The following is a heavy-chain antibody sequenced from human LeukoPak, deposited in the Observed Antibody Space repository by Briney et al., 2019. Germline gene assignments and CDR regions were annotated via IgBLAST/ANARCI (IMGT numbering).Heavy chain of an antibody. CDR3: AKGESGYDSYFDY. D-gene: IGHD5-12*01. V-gene: IGHV3-23*01. J-gene: IGHJ4*02. Sequence: GGSLRLSCAASGFTFSSYAMSWVRQAPGKGLEWVSAISGSGGSTYYADSVKGRFTISRDNFKNTLYLQMNSLRAEDTAVYYGAKGESGYDSYFDYWGQGTLVTVSS. CDR1: GFTFSSYA. CDR2: ISGSGGST.